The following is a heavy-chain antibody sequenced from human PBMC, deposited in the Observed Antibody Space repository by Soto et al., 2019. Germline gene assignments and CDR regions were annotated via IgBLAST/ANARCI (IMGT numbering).Heavy chain of an antibody. J-gene: IGHJ4*02. Sequence: EVQLVESGGGLIEPGRSLRLSCAASGFTFADHAMHWVRLPPGKGLEWVSGITWNSGHIDYADSVKGRFTISRDNAKNSLYLQMNSLRAEDTALYYCAKDLSSSGWHYFENWGKGTQVTVSS. D-gene: IGHD2-2*01. V-gene: IGHV3-9*01. CDR1: GFTFADHA. CDR3: AKDLSSSGWHYFEN. CDR2: ITWNSGHI.